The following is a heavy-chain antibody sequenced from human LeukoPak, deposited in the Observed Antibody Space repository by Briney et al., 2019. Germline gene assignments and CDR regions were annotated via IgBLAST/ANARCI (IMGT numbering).Heavy chain of an antibody. Sequence: PSETLSLTCTVSGGSISRSSYYWGWIRQPPGKGLECIGSIDYSGSTYYNPSLKSRVTISVDTSTNQFSLKLSSVTAADTAVYYCARDRRITMVRGPPPPLPFDCWGQGTLVTVSS. V-gene: IGHV4-39*07. CDR1: GGSISRSSYY. CDR2: IDYSGST. J-gene: IGHJ4*02. CDR3: ARDRRITMVRGPPPPLPFDC. D-gene: IGHD3-10*01.